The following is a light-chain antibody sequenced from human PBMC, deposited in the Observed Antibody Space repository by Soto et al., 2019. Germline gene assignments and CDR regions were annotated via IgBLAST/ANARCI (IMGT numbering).Light chain of an antibody. V-gene: IGKV3-15*01. J-gene: IGKJ5*01. CDR2: GAS. CDR1: QSVSSSY. Sequence: EIVLKQSQGTLSLSPGERATLSFRASQSVSSSYLAWYQQKPGQAPRLLIYGASTRATGIPARFSGSGSGTEFTLTISSLQSEDFAVYYCQQYSNGTPITFGQGTRLEIK. CDR3: QQYSNGTPIT.